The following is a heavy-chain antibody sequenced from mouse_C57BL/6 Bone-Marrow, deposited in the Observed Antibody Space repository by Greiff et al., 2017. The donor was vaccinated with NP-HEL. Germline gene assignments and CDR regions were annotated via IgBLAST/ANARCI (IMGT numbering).Heavy chain of an antibody. Sequence: EVKLVESGAELVRPGSSVKMSCKTSGYTFTSYGINWVKQRPGQGLEWIGYIYIGNGYTEYNEKFKGKATLTSDTSSSTAYMQLSSLTSEDSAIYFCARNYYGSSPYYATDYWGQGTSVTVSS. CDR3: ARNYYGSSPYYATDY. CDR1: GYTFTSYG. V-gene: IGHV1-58*01. J-gene: IGHJ4*01. CDR2: IYIGNGYT. D-gene: IGHD1-1*01.